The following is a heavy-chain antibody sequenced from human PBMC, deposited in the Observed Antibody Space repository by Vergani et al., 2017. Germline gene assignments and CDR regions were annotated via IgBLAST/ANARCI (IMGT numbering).Heavy chain of an antibody. J-gene: IGHJ6*02. D-gene: IGHD3-10*01. CDR2: ISSSSSYI. V-gene: IGHV3-21*01. Sequence: EVQPVESGGGLVKPGGSLRLSCAASGFNFSSYSMNWVRQAPGKGLEWVSSISSSSSYIHYSDSLKCRFTIARDNAKSSLYLQMNSLRAEDTGVYYCARDQYYLGSGSYPYFYYYGLDVWGQGTAVTVSS. CDR1: GFNFSSYS. CDR3: ARDQYYLGSGSYPYFYYYGLDV.